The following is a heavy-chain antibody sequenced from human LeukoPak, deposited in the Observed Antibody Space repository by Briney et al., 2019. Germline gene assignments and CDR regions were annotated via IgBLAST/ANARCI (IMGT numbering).Heavy chain of an antibody. D-gene: IGHD4-17*01. CDR2: INSSSSYI. Sequence: GGSLRLSCAASGFTVSSNYMSWVRQAPGKGLEWVSSINSSSSYIYYADSMKGRFTIPRNNAKNSLYLLTTRLTAEDTAVYYWARDDNDYLKYFDYWGQGTLVTVSS. J-gene: IGHJ4*02. CDR3: ARDDNDYLKYFDY. CDR1: GFTVSSNY. V-gene: IGHV3-21*01.